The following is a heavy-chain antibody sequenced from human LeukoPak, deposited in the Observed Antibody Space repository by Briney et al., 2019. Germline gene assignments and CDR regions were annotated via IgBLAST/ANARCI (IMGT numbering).Heavy chain of an antibody. V-gene: IGHV5-51*01. J-gene: IGHJ3*02. CDR2: IYPGDSDT. CDR3: GRNPAAGSLKGSFDI. CDR1: GCSFTSYW. D-gene: IGHD6-13*01. Sequence: GAFLQISCKGSGCSFTSYWIGWVRQMPGKGLEWMGIIYPGDSDTTYSPSFQGQVTISADKSISTAYLQWSSLKAADSAMYYCGRNPAAGSLKGSFDIWGQGTMVTGSS.